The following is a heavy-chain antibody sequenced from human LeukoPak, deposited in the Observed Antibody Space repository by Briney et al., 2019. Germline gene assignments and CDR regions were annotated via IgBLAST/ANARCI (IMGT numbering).Heavy chain of an antibody. Sequence: RSETLSLTCAVSSGSIFSSNWWSWVRQPPGKGLEWIGQIFHSGSTSYSPSLKSRVTISVDKSKNQFSLRLTSVTAADTAVYYCARGRGYGAYYFDYWGQGTLVTVSS. CDR1: SGSIFSSNW. J-gene: IGHJ4*02. V-gene: IGHV4-4*02. CDR2: IFHSGST. D-gene: IGHD5-18*01. CDR3: ARGRGYGAYYFDY.